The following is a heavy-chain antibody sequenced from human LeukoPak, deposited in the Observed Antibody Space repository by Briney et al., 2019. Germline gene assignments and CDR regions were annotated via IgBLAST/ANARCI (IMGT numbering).Heavy chain of an antibody. Sequence: GGSLRLSXAASGFTFSSYSMNWVRQAPGKGLEWVSSISSSSSYIYYADSVKGRFTISRDNAKNSLYLQMNSLRAEDTAVYYCATEDCSSTSCYDYWGQGTLVTVSS. D-gene: IGHD2-2*01. CDR3: ATEDCSSTSCYDY. J-gene: IGHJ4*02. CDR2: ISSSSSYI. V-gene: IGHV3-21*01. CDR1: GFTFSSYS.